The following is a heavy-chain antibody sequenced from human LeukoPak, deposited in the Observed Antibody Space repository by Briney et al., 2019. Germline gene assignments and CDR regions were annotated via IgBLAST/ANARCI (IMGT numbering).Heavy chain of an antibody. CDR2: ISSSGSYI. V-gene: IGHV3-21*01. CDR1: GFTFSSYS. Sequence: GGSLRLSCAASGFTFSSYSMNWVRQAPGKGLEWVSSISSSGSYIYYADSVKGRFTISRDNAKNSLYLQMNSLRAEGTAVYYCARDQQFYSSSGFDYWGQGTLVTVSS. CDR3: ARDQQFYSSSGFDY. D-gene: IGHD6-6*01. J-gene: IGHJ4*02.